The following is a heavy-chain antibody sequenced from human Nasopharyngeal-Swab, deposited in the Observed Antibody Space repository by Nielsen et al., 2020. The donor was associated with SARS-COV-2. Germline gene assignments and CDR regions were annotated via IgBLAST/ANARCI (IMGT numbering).Heavy chain of an antibody. Sequence: GESLKISCAASGFTFSSYSMNWVRQAPGKGLEWVSSISSSSSYIYYADSVKGRFTISRDNAKNSLYLQMNSLRAEDTAVYYCARDLRITIFGVAPYYYYGMDVWGQGTTVTASS. V-gene: IGHV3-21*01. CDR1: GFTFSSYS. CDR2: ISSSSSYI. CDR3: ARDLRITIFGVAPYYYYGMDV. D-gene: IGHD3-3*01. J-gene: IGHJ6*02.